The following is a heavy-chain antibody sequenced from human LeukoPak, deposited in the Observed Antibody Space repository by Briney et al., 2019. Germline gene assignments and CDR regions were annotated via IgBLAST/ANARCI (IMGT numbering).Heavy chain of an antibody. CDR3: AGLTYYYDSSGPRGAFDI. V-gene: IGHV4-39*01. Sequence: SETLSLTCSVSGGSINSSSYYWGWIRQPPGKGLEWIGSIYYSGSTYNNPSLKSRVTISVDTSKNQFSLKLSSVTAADTAVYYCAGLTYYYDSSGPRGAFDIWGQGTMVTVSS. D-gene: IGHD3-22*01. CDR2: IYYSGST. J-gene: IGHJ3*02. CDR1: GGSINSSSYY.